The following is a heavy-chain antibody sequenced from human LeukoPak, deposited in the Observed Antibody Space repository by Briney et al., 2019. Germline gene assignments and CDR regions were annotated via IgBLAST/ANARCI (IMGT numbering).Heavy chain of an antibody. CDR1: GYSISRGHY. Sequence: PSETLSLTCTVSGYSISRGHYWGWIRQPPGKGLEWIGNIYHSGSTYYNPSLKSRVTISVDTSKNQFSLKLNSVTAADTAVYYCATIRADQTLLYWGQGTLVTVSS. V-gene: IGHV4-38-2*02. D-gene: IGHD2-15*01. J-gene: IGHJ4*02. CDR3: ATIRADQTLLY. CDR2: IYHSGST.